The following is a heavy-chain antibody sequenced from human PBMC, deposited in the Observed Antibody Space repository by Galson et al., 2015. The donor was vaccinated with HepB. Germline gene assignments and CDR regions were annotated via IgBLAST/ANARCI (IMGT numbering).Heavy chain of an antibody. D-gene: IGHD2-2*01. CDR3: TSDLRAVPAADPEYYYYGMDV. CDR2: INSDGSST. Sequence: SLRLSCAASGFTFSSYWMHWVRQAPGKGLVWVSRINSDGSSTSYADSVKGRFTISRDNAKNTLYLQMNSLKTEDTAVYYCTSDLRAVPAADPEYYYYGMDVWGQGITVTVSS. V-gene: IGHV3-74*01. CDR1: GFTFSSYW. J-gene: IGHJ6*02.